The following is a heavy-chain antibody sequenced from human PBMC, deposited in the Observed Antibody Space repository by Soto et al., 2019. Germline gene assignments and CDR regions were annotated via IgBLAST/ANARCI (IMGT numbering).Heavy chain of an antibody. CDR3: AKERYKWVPRWFDP. V-gene: IGHV3-30*18. Sequence: QVQLVESGGGVVQPGRSLRLSCAASGFTFSSYGMHWVRQAPGKGLEWVAVISYDGSNKYYADSVKGRFTISRDNSKNTLYLQMNSLRAEDTAVFYCAKERYKWVPRWFDPWGQGTLVTVSS. D-gene: IGHD1-20*01. J-gene: IGHJ5*02. CDR1: GFTFSSYG. CDR2: ISYDGSNK.